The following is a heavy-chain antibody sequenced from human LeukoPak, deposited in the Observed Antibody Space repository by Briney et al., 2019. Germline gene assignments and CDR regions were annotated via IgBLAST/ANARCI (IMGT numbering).Heavy chain of an antibody. CDR2: IIPILGIA. J-gene: IGHJ4*02. CDR1: GDTFSSYA. D-gene: IGHD2-15*01. Sequence: SVKVSCKASGDTFSSYAISWVRQAPGQGLEWMGRIIPILGIANYAQKFQGRVTITADKSTSTAYMELSSLRSEDTAVYYCARGYCSGGSCYWPFDYWGQGTLVTVSS. CDR3: ARGYCSGGSCYWPFDY. V-gene: IGHV1-69*04.